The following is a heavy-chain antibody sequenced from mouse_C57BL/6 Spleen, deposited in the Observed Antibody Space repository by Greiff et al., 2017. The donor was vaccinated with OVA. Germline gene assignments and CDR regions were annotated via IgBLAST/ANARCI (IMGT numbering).Heavy chain of an antibody. V-gene: IGHV1-4*01. D-gene: IGHD4-1*01. Sequence: VQLVESGADLARPGASVKMSCKASGYTFTSYTMHWVKQRPGQGLEWIGYINPSSGYTKYNQKFKDKATLTADKSSSTAYMQLSSLTSEDSAVYYCANWAWFAYWGQGTLVTVSA. CDR3: ANWAWFAY. J-gene: IGHJ3*01. CDR2: INPSSGYT. CDR1: GYTFTSYT.